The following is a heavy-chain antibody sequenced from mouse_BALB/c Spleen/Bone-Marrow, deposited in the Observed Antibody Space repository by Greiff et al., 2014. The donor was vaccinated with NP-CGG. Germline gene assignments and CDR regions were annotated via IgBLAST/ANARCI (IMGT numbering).Heavy chain of an antibody. J-gene: IGHJ4*01. CDR1: GYTFTNYY. V-gene: IGHV1S81*02. CDR2: INPSNGGT. D-gene: IGHD5-1*01. CDR3: TRLPH. Sequence: QVQLKESGAELVKPGASVKLSCRASGYTFTNYYMCWVKQRPGQGLEWIGEINPSNGGTNFNEKFKSKATLTVDKSSSTAYMQLSSLTSEDSAVYYCTRLPHWGQGTSVTVSS.